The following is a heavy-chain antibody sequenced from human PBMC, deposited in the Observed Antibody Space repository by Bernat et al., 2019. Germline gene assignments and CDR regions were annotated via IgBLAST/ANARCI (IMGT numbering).Heavy chain of an antibody. J-gene: IGHJ4*02. CDR1: GFTFSSYA. D-gene: IGHD3-3*01. Sequence: EVQLVESEGGLVQPGGSLRLSCAASGFTFSSYAMHWVRQAPGKGLEYVSAISSNGGSTYYANSVKGRFTISRDNSKNTLYLQMGSLRAEDMAVYYCARDGVLASYDYWGQGTLVTVSS. CDR3: ARDGVLASYDY. CDR2: ISSNGGST. V-gene: IGHV3-64*01.